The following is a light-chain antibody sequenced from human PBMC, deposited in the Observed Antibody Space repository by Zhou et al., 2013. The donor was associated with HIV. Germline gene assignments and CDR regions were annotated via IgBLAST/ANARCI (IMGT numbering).Light chain of an antibody. CDR1: QRVSSN. Sequence: EIVMTQSPATLSVSPGERATLSCRASQRVSSNLAWYQQKPGQAPRLLIYGASTRATAIPARFSGSGSGTESTLTISSMQPEDFAVYYCQQYGSSPWTFGQGTKVEIK. CDR3: QQYGSSPWT. CDR2: GAS. V-gene: IGKV3-15*01. J-gene: IGKJ1*01.